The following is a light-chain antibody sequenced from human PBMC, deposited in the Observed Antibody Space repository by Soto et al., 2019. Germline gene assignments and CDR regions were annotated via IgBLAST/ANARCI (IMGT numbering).Light chain of an antibody. CDR1: SSNIGSNY. V-gene: IGLV1-47*01. CDR2: RNN. CDR3: AAWDDSLSGPWV. J-gene: IGLJ3*02. Sequence: QSVLTQPPSASGTPGQRVTISCSGSSSNIGSNYVYWYQQLPGTAPKLLIYRNNQRPSGVPGRFSGSKSGTSASLAISGLRSEDEGGYYCAAWDDSLSGPWVFGGGTKLTVL.